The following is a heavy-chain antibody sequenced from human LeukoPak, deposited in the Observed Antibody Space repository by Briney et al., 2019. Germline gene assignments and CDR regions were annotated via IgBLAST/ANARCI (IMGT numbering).Heavy chain of an antibody. Sequence: ASVKVSCKASGYTFTSYGISWVRQAPGQGLEWMGWISAYNGNTNYAQRLQGRVTMTTDTSTSTAYMELRSLRSDDTAVYYCARVVVVVPAAPRKYNWFDPWGQGTPVTVSS. CDR2: ISAYNGNT. D-gene: IGHD2-2*01. V-gene: IGHV1-18*01. J-gene: IGHJ5*02. CDR1: GYTFTSYG. CDR3: ARVVVVVPAAPRKYNWFDP.